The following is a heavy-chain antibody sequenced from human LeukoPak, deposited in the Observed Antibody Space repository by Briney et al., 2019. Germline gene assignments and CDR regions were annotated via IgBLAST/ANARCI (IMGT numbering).Heavy chain of an antibody. CDR1: GFTFSSYA. Sequence: PGGSLRLSCAAPGFTFSSYAMHWVRQAPGKGLEWVAVISYDGSNKYYADSVKGRFTISRDNSKNTLYLQMNSLRAEDTAVYYCAREFIAAFDYWGQGTLVTVSS. J-gene: IGHJ4*02. D-gene: IGHD6-13*01. V-gene: IGHV3-30-3*01. CDR3: AREFIAAFDY. CDR2: ISYDGSNK.